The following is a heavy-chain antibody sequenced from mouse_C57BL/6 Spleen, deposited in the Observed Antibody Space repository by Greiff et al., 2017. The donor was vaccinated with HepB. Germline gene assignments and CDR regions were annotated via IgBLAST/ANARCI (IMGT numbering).Heavy chain of an antibody. D-gene: IGHD1-1*01. Sequence: EVKLMESGGGLVKPGGSLKLSCAASGFTFSSYAMSWVRQTPEKRLEWVATISDGGSYTYYPDNVKGRFTISRDNAKNNLYLQMSHLKSEDTAMYYCARNTVVDAMDYWGQGTSVTVSS. CDR1: GFTFSSYA. CDR2: ISDGGSYT. V-gene: IGHV5-4*03. CDR3: ARNTVVDAMDY. J-gene: IGHJ4*01.